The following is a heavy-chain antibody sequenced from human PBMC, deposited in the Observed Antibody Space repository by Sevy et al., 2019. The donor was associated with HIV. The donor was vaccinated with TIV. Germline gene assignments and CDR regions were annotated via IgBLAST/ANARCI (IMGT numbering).Heavy chain of an antibody. V-gene: IGHV1-18*01. CDR3: ARLDLSGSGWYGNGNDV. CDR2: ISTYNGET. J-gene: IGHJ6*02. Sequence: ASVKVSCKASGYTFSSYGITWVRQAPGQGLEWMGWISTYNGETNYAQKLQGRVTMTTDTSTCTAYMDLRMLRFDDTAGYDCARLDLSGSGWYGNGNDVWGQGTTVTVSS. CDR1: GYTFSSYG. D-gene: IGHD6-19*01.